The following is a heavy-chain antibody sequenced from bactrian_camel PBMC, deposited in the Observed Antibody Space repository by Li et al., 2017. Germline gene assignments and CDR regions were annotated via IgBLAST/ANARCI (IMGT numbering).Heavy chain of an antibody. CDR1: GFTFSNYW. J-gene: IGHJ4*01. V-gene: IGHV3S25*01. CDR3: SVATTSATFNY. D-gene: IGHD5*01. Sequence: QVQLVESGGGSVQAGGSLRLSCTASGFTFSNYWMYWVRQAPGKGLEWVSTINSAGGSIYYADSVKGRFAISRDNAENTVYLQMNSLKPEDTALYYCSVATTSATFNYWGQGTQVTVS. CDR2: INSAGGSI.